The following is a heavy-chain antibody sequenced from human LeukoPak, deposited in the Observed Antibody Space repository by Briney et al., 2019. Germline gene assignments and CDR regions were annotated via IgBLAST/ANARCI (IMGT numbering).Heavy chain of an antibody. D-gene: IGHD3-22*01. CDR2: ISGSGGST. J-gene: IGHJ4*02. Sequence: GGSLRLSCAASGFTFSSHAMSWVRQAPGKGLEWVSAISGSGGSTYYADSVKGRFTISRDNSKNTLYLQMNSLRAEDTAVYYCAKGTYYYDSSGYYYFDYWGQGTLVTVSS. CDR1: GFTFSSHA. CDR3: AKGTYYYDSSGYYYFDY. V-gene: IGHV3-23*01.